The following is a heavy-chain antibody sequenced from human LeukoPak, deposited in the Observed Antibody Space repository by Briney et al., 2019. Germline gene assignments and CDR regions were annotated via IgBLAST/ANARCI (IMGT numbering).Heavy chain of an antibody. V-gene: IGHV1-2*02. J-gene: IGHJ3*01. Sequence: ASVKVSCKASAYSFIGYYIHWVRQAPGQRLEWMGWINPNSGGTKYAQKFQDRVIMTRVTSISTAYMELSRLRSDDTAVYYCARDRAHVGTMVHAFDFWGQGTMVTVSS. D-gene: IGHD5-12*01. CDR3: ARDRAHVGTMVHAFDF. CDR1: AYSFIGYY. CDR2: INPNSGGT.